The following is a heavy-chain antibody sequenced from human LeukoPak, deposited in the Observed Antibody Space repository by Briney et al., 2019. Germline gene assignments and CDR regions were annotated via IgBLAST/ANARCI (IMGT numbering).Heavy chain of an antibody. D-gene: IGHD6-19*01. V-gene: IGHV4-34*01. CDR1: GGSFSGYY. J-gene: IGHJ4*02. Sequence: PSETLSLTCAVYGGSFSGYYWSWLRQPPGKGLEWIGEINHSGSTNYNPSLKSRVTISVDTSKNQFSLKLSSVTAADTAVYYCARSIRGLAVAVPFDYWGQGTLVTVSS. CDR3: ARSIRGLAVAVPFDY. CDR2: INHSGST.